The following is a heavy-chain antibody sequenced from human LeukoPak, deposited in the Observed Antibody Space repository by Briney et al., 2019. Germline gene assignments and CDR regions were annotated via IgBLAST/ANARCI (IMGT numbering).Heavy chain of an antibody. J-gene: IGHJ4*02. D-gene: IGHD2-2*01. V-gene: IGHV4-39*01. CDR1: GGSISRSSYY. Sequence: PSETLSLTCTVSGGSISRSSYYWGWIRQPPGKGLEWIGSIYYSGSTYYNPSLKSRVTISLDTSKNQFSLKLSSVTAADTAVYYCAKGGLGCSSTSCFDYWGQGTLVTVSS. CDR3: AKGGLGCSSTSCFDY. CDR2: IYYSGST.